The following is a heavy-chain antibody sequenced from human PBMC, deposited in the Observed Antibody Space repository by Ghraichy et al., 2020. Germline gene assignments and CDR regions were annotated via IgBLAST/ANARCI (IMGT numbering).Heavy chain of an antibody. CDR1: GFTFSSYA. V-gene: IGHV3-23*01. D-gene: IGHD3-22*01. J-gene: IGHJ4*02. CDR3: AKDPGGSGYYSSNYFDY. Sequence: GGSLRLSCAASGFTFSSYAMSWVRQAPGKGLEWVSAISGSGGSTYYADSVKGRFTISRDNSKNTLYLQMNSLRAEDTAVYYCAKDPGGSGYYSSNYFDYWGQGTLVTASS. CDR2: ISGSGGST.